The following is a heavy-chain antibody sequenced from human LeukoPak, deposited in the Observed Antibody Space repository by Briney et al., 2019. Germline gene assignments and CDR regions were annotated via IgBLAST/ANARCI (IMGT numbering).Heavy chain of an antibody. D-gene: IGHD1-26*01. CDR2: ISGSGGST. CDR3: ATWSGSYPNYYYYYYMDV. J-gene: IGHJ6*03. CDR1: GFTFSSYA. Sequence: GGSLRLSCAASGFTFSSYAMSWVRQAPGKGLGWVSAISGSGGSTYYADSVKGRFTISRDNSKNTLYLQTNSLRAEDTAVYYCATWSGSYPNYYYYYYMDVWGKGTTVTVSS. V-gene: IGHV3-23*01.